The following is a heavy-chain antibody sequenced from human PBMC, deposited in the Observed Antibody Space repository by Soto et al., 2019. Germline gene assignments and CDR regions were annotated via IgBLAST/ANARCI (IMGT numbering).Heavy chain of an antibody. CDR3: ARGPNYDFWSGYYSYYYYMDV. CDR2: ISAYNGNT. CDR1: GYTFTSYG. D-gene: IGHD3-3*01. V-gene: IGHV1-18*01. Sequence: WASVKVSCKASGYTFTSYGISWVRQAPGQGLEWMGWISAYNGNTNYAQKLQGRVTMTTDTSTSTAYMELRSLRSDDTAVYYCARGPNYDFWSGYYSYYYYMDVWGKGTTVTVSS. J-gene: IGHJ6*03.